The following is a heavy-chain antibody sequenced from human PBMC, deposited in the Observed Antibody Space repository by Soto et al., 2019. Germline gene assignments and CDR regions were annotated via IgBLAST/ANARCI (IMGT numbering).Heavy chain of an antibody. CDR1: GFTFSSYS. D-gene: IGHD6-13*01. CDR3: ARDSLIAAAGTGEYYYYGMDV. V-gene: IGHV3-21*01. Sequence: EVQLVESGGGLVKPGGSLRLSCAASGFTFSSYSMNWVRQAPGKGLEWVSSISSSSSYIYYADSVKGRFTISRDNAKNSLYLQMNSLRAEDTAVYYCARDSLIAAAGTGEYYYYGMDVWGQGTTVTVSS. CDR2: ISSSSSYI. J-gene: IGHJ6*02.